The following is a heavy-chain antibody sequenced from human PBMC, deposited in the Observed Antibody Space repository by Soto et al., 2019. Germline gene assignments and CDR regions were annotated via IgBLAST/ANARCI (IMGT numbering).Heavy chain of an antibody. Sequence: SETLSLTCTVSGGSISSYYLSWIRQPPGKGLEWIGYIYYSGSTNYNPSLKSRVTISVDTSKNQFSLKLSSVTAADTAVYYCAREADYDYVWGSYRYFDYWGQGTLVTVSS. J-gene: IGHJ4*02. CDR2: IYYSGST. D-gene: IGHD3-16*02. V-gene: IGHV4-59*01. CDR1: GGSISSYY. CDR3: AREADYDYVWGSYRYFDY.